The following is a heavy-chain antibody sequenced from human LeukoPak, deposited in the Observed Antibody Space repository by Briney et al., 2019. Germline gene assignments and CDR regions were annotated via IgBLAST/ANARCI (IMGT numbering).Heavy chain of an antibody. V-gene: IGHV1-18*01. D-gene: IGHD3-10*01. CDR2: ISAYNGNT. J-gene: IGHJ4*02. Sequence: ASVKVSCKASGYTFTSYGISWVRQAPGQGLEWMGWISAYNGNTNYAQKLQGRVTMTTDTSTSTAYMELRSLRSDDTAVYYRARDSPYRDYYYGSGVKGDYWGQGTLVTVSS. CDR3: ARDSPYRDYYYGSGVKGDY. CDR1: GYTFTSYG.